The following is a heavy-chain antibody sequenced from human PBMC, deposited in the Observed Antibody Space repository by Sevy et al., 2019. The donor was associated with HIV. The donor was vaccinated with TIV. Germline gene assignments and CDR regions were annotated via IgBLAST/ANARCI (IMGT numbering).Heavy chain of an antibody. CDR1: GYTFMTYG. CDR2: ISTYNGDT. V-gene: IGHV1-18*04. Sequence: ASVKVSCKASGYTFMTYGISWVRQAPGQGLEWMGWISTYNGDTNYGQKLQGRVTMTTDTSTSTGYMELRSLRSDDTAVYYCARLELSGIGRYGNGMDVWGQWTAVAVSS. D-gene: IGHD6-19*01. CDR3: ARLELSGIGRYGNGMDV. J-gene: IGHJ6*02.